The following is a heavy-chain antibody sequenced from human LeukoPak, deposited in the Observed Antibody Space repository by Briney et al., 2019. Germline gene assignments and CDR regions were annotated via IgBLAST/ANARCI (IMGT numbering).Heavy chain of an antibody. V-gene: IGHV3-48*04. J-gene: IGHJ4*02. CDR3: ARTYAYDATGDIGH. D-gene: IGHD3-16*01. Sequence: GGSLRLSCVASGFTFSFYSMNWVRQAPGKGLEWVSYISSSGSTIYYADSVKGRFTISRDNAKNSLYLQMNSLRAEDTAVYYCARTYAYDATGDIGHWGQGTLVTVSS. CDR1: GFTFSFYS. CDR2: ISSSGSTI.